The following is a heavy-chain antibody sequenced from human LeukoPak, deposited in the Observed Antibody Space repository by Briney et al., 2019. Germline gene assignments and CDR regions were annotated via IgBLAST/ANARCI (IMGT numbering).Heavy chain of an antibody. CDR2: MNQDGSEK. CDR1: GFIFSNYW. J-gene: IGHJ3*02. CDR3: ARVYSSGWYGAFNI. Sequence: GGSLRLSCEACGFIFSNYWMSWVRQAPGKGLEWVANMNQDGSEKYYVDSVKGRFTISRDNAKNSLYLQMNSLRAEDTAVYYCARVYSSGWYGAFNIWGQGTMVTVSS. V-gene: IGHV3-7*01. D-gene: IGHD6-19*01.